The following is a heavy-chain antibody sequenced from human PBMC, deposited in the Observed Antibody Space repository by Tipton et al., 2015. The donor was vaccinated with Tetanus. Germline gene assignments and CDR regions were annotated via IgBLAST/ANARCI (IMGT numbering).Heavy chain of an antibody. J-gene: IGHJ4*02. CDR2: ITDFGDST. CDR1: GFSFSSYD. Sequence: SLRLSCIASGFSFSSYDMMWVRQAPGKGLEWVSGITDFGDSTKYADSVMGRFTISRDNSKNTLYLQMNRVRADDTAVYYCAKGIYNWNDPGFYFESWGQGTLVTVSS. CDR3: AKGIYNWNDPGFYFES. V-gene: IGHV3-23*01. D-gene: IGHD1-20*01.